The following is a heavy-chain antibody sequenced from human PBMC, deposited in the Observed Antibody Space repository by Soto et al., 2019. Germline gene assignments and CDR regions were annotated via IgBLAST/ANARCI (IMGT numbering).Heavy chain of an antibody. J-gene: IGHJ4*02. D-gene: IGHD5-18*01. CDR3: ASIYRYGSKRVFDY. CDR1: GGSISSYY. V-gene: IGHV4-59*01. Sequence: KASETLSLTGTVSGGSISSYYWSWIRHPPGKGLEWIGYIYYSGSTNYNPSLKSRVTISVDTSKNQFSLNLSSVTAADTAVYYCASIYRYGSKRVFDYWGQGTLVTVSS. CDR2: IYYSGST.